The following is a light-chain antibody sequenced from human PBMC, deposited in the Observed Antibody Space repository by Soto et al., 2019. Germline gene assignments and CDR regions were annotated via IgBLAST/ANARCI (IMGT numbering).Light chain of an antibody. CDR2: DAS. J-gene: IGKJ5*01. V-gene: IGKV1-39*01. CDR1: QSISRY. Sequence: DIQMTQSPSSLSASVGDRVTITCRASQSISRYLNWYQQKPGKAPKLLIYDASNLETGVPSRFSGSGSGTEFTLTISSLQPEDFATYYCQQSYRTPPITFGQGTRLEIK. CDR3: QQSYRTPPIT.